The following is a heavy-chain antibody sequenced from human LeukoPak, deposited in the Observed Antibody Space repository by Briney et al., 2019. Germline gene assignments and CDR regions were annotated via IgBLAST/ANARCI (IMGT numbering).Heavy chain of an antibody. CDR1: GYTFTGYY. CDR3: ASEYKYDSSGANAFDI. D-gene: IGHD3-22*01. J-gene: IGHJ3*02. Sequence: ASVKVSCKASGYTFTGYYMHWVRQARGQGLEWMGWINPNSGGTNYAQKFQGRVTMTRDTSISTAYMELSRLRSDDTAVYYCASEYKYDSSGANAFDIWGQGTMVTVSS. CDR2: INPNSGGT. V-gene: IGHV1-2*02.